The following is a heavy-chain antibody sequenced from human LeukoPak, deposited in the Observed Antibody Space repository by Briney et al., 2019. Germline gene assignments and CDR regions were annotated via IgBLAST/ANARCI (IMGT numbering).Heavy chain of an antibody. J-gene: IGHJ4*02. V-gene: IGHV3-74*01. D-gene: IGHD3-10*01. Sequence: ETLSLTCTVSGGSISTYYWMQWVRQAPGKGLVWVSRINTDGSRINYADSVKGRFTVSRDNAKNALYLQMNSLRAEDTAVYHCTRESLDYGSGSSDYWGQGTLVTVSS. CDR1: GGSISTYYW. CDR2: INTDGSRI. CDR3: TRESLDYGSGSSDY.